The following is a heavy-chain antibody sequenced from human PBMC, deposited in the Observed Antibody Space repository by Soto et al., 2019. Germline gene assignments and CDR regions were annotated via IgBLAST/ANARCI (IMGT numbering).Heavy chain of an antibody. CDR3: STDEWE. CDR2: IKSKIDGGTT. V-gene: IGHV3-15*05. Sequence: EVQLVESGGGLVKPGGSLRLSCAASGFSFSNGWMSWVRQAPGKGLEWVGRIKSKIDGGTTDYAAHVKGRFTISRDDSKNTLYLQMQSLQTEDTAVYYCSTDEWEGGQGTLVTVSS. CDR1: GFSFSNGW. D-gene: IGHD1-26*01. J-gene: IGHJ4*02.